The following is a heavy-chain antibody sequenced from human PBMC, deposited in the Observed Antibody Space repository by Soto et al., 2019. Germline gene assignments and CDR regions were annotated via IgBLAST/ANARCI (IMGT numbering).Heavy chain of an antibody. CDR3: ATPSGSSGSYDWGSFDY. D-gene: IGHD1-26*01. CDR1: GYTFTSYY. J-gene: IGHJ4*02. V-gene: IGHV1-46*01. Sequence: GASVKVSCKASGYTFTSYYMHWVRQAPGQGLEWMGIINPSGGSTSYAQKFQGRVTMTRDTSTSTVYMELNSLRAEDTAVYYCATPSGSSGSYDWGSFDYWGQGTLVTVSS. CDR2: INPSGGST.